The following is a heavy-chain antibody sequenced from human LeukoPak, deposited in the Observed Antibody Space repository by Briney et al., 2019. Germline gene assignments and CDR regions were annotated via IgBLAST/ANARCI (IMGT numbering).Heavy chain of an antibody. CDR1: GYTFSIYG. V-gene: IGHV1-18*01. Sequence: ASEKVSCKASGYTFSIYGISWLRQAPGQPLEWMGWISAYNGNTNYAQKIQGSITMTTVTSKKTAYMELRSLSFDDTAVYDWARPRSRNWSLADYQGQRTLVTVSS. J-gene: IGHJ4*02. CDR3: ARPRSRNWSLADY. CDR2: ISAYNGNT. D-gene: IGHD6-13*01.